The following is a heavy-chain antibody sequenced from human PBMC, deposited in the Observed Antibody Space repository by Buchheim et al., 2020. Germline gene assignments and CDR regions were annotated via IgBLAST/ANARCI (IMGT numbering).Heavy chain of an antibody. D-gene: IGHD3-10*01. CDR2: ITDDGAND. CDR3: AKDIRGDSDFFDY. V-gene: IGHV3-30*18. J-gene: IGHJ4*02. CDR1: GFTFSSYG. Sequence: QVQLVESGGGVVQPGRSLRLSCAASGFTFSSYGMHWVRQAPGKGLEWVAAITDDGANDYYADSVKGRFTISRDNSKNTLYLQMNSLRAEDTAVYYCAKDIRGDSDFFDYCGLGTL.